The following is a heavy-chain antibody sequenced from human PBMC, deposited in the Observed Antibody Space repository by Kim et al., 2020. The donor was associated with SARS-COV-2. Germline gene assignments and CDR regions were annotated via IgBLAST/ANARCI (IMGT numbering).Heavy chain of an antibody. CDR1: GGSFSGYY. J-gene: IGHJ6*01. V-gene: IGHV4-34*01. CDR3: ARGRPRIGTTPDYGMDV. D-gene: IGHD1-1*01. Sequence: SETLSHTCAVYGGSFSGYYWSWIRQPPGKGLEWIGEINHSGSTNYNPSLKSRVTISVDTSKNQFSLKLSSVTAADTAVYYCARGRPRIGTTPDYGMDVWG. CDR2: INHSGST.